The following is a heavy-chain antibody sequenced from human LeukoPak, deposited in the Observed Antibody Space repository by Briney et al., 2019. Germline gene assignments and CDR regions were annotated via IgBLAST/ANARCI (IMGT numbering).Heavy chain of an antibody. J-gene: IGHJ6*03. V-gene: IGHV4-4*02. CDR3: AREAAAGYYYYYYMDV. D-gene: IGHD6-13*01. CDR1: GGSISSSNW. Sequence: SETLSLTCAVSGGSISSSNWWSWVRQPPGKGLEWIGEIYRSGSTNYNPSLKSRVTISVDKSKNQFSLKLSSVTAADTAVYYCAREAAAGYYYYYYMDVWGKGTTVTVSS. CDR2: IYRSGST.